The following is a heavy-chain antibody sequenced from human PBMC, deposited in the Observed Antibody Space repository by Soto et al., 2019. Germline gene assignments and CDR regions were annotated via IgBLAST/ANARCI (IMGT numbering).Heavy chain of an antibody. V-gene: IGHV4-59*01. J-gene: IGHJ6*03. Sequence: QVQLQESGPGLVKPSETLSLTCTVSGGSISSYYWSWIRQPPGKGLEWIGYIYYSGSTNYNPSLKSRVTISVDTSKNQFSLKLSSVTAADTAVYYCARLGWRYDFWTDPYYYYYYMDVWGKGTTVTVSS. CDR1: GGSISSYY. D-gene: IGHD3-3*01. CDR2: IYYSGST. CDR3: ARLGWRYDFWTDPYYYYYYMDV.